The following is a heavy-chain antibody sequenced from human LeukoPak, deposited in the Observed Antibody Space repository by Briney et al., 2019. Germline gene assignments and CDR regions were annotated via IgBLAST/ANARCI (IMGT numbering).Heavy chain of an antibody. CDR2: ISGGGGST. CDR3: AKGRPRRGWDSSWAPGKTGAFDI. Sequence: GGPLRLSCAASGFTFSSYSMSWVRQAPGKGLEWVSAISGGGGSTYYADSVKGRFTISRDTSKNTLYRQMNSLRAEDTSVYYCAKGRPRRGWDSSWAPGKTGAFDIWGEGTMVSVSS. J-gene: IGHJ3*02. D-gene: IGHD6-13*01. CDR1: GFTFSSYS. V-gene: IGHV3-23*01.